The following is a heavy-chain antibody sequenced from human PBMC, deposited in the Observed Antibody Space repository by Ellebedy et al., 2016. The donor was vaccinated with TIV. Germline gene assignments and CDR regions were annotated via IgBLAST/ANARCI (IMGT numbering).Heavy chain of an antibody. V-gene: IGHV3-23*01. Sequence: GESLKISCAASGFTVSSNYMSWVRQAPGKGLERVSVISDSGGSTYYADSVKGRFTISRDNSKNTLYLQMNSLRVEDTAIYYCAKAPYSSGWYSGGDYWGQGTLVTVSS. D-gene: IGHD6-13*01. CDR2: ISDSGGST. CDR1: GFTVSSNY. J-gene: IGHJ4*02. CDR3: AKAPYSSGWYSGGDY.